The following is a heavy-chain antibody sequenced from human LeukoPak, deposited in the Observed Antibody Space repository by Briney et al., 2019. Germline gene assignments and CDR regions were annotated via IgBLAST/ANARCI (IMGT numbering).Heavy chain of an antibody. CDR2: FHNSRTT. D-gene: IGHD3-10*01. J-gene: IGHJ5*02. V-gene: IGHV4-59*01. CDR3: ARGHLGLSP. Sequence: SETLSLTCTVSGGSISGYSWTWIRQPPGQGLEWIGYFHNSRTTSYNPSLTGRVTISVDTAMGQISLKLNSVTAADTAVYYCARGHLGLSPWGQGTLVTVSS. CDR1: GGSISGYS.